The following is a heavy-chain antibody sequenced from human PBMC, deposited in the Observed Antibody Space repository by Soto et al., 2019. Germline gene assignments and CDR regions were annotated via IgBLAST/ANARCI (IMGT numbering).Heavy chain of an antibody. V-gene: IGHV1-69*13. Sequence: GASVKVSCKASGGTFSSYAISWVRQAPGQGLEWMGGIIPIIGTANYAQKFQGRVTITADESTSTAYMELSSLRSEDTAVYYCARDGLYSSGPRDYWGQGTLVTVSS. CDR3: ARDGLYSSGPRDY. J-gene: IGHJ4*02. CDR2: IIPIIGTA. D-gene: IGHD6-19*01. CDR1: GGTFSSYA.